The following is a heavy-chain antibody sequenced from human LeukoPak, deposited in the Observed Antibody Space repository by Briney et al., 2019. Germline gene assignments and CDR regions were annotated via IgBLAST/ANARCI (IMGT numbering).Heavy chain of an antibody. D-gene: IGHD5-18*01. J-gene: IGHJ4*02. CDR2: INPKSGGT. CDR3: ARVSLRGYDGDY. CDR1: GYSFNDYY. V-gene: IGHV1-2*02. Sequence: ASVKVSCKASGYSFNDYYIYWVRQAPGQGLEWMGGINPKSGGTKYAQNFQGRVTMTRDTSISTAHMELSRLRSDDTAAYYCARVSLRGYDGDYWGQGTLVTVSP.